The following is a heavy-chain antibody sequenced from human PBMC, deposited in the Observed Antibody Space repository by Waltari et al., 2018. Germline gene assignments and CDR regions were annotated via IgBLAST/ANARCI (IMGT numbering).Heavy chain of an antibody. CDR1: GFTFSSYS. Sequence: EVQLVESGGGLVKPGGSLRLSCAASGFTFSSYSMNWVRQAPGKGLEWVSSISSSSSYRYYAEPVTGRFSISRDNAKSSVYLQMNSLVAEDTAVYYYASARYCYDSSGSRPGYWGQGTLVTVSS. CDR2: ISSSSSYR. V-gene: IGHV3-21*01. J-gene: IGHJ4*02. D-gene: IGHD3-22*01. CDR3: ASARYCYDSSGSRPGY.